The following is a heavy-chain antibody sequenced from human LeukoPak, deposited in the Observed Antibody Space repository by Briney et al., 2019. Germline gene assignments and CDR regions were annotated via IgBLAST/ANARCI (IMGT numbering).Heavy chain of an antibody. J-gene: IGHJ4*02. CDR3: ATYTRRCSGGTCYSIDY. D-gene: IGHD2-15*01. Sequence: PSETLSLTCTVSGDSITSYHWTWIRQSPGRGLEWIGYVYYDGSTQYNPSLKRRVTISLDTSSQQFSLKLTSVTAADTAIYYCATYTRRCSGGTCYSIDYWGQGTLVTVSS. V-gene: IGHV4-59*08. CDR1: GDSITSYH. CDR2: VYYDGST.